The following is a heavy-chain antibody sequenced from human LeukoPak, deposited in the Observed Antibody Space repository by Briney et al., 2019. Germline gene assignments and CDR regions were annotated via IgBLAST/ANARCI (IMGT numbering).Heavy chain of an antibody. CDR1: GYTFTGYY. Sequence: ASVKVSCKASGYTFTGYYMHWVRQAPGQGLEWMGIINPSGGSTSYAQKFQGRVTMTEDTSTDTAYMGLSSLRSEDTAVYYCATGRYHFDYWGQGTLVTVSS. CDR3: ATGRYHFDY. V-gene: IGHV1-46*01. J-gene: IGHJ4*02. CDR2: INPSGGST. D-gene: IGHD2-2*02.